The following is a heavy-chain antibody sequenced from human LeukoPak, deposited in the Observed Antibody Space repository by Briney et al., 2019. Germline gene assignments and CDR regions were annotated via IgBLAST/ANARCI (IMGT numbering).Heavy chain of an antibody. J-gene: IGHJ3*02. V-gene: IGHV3-9*01. CDR2: ISWNSGSM. CDR3: AKTGSGSYYNADAFDI. Sequence: PGGSLRLSCAASGFTFDDYAMHWVRQAPGKGLEWVSGISWNSGSMGYADSVKGRFTISRDNAKNSLYLQMNSLRAEDTALYYCAKTGSGSYYNADAFDIWGQGTMVTVSS. CDR1: GFTFDDYA. D-gene: IGHD3-10*01.